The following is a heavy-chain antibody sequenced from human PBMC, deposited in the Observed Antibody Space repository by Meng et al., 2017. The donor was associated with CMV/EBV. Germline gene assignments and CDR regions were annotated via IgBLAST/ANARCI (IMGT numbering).Heavy chain of an antibody. CDR2: IGATGVGT. D-gene: IGHD2-21*01. CDR1: GLTFSSYA. J-gene: IGHJ4*02. CDR3: AKYSAVGERLYYFDY. Sequence: GEALKISCAASGLTFSSYAMSWVRQAPGKGLEWVSSIGATGVGTYYADAVKGRFTISRDNAKNTLDLQMNSLRAEDTAVYYCAKYSAVGERLYYFDYWGQGTLVTVSS. V-gene: IGHV3-23*01.